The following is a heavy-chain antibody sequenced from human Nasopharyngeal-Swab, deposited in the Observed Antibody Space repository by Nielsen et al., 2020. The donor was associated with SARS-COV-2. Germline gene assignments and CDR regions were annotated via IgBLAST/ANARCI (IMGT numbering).Heavy chain of an antibody. CDR2: IDPNSGGT. J-gene: IGHJ3*02. V-gene: IGHV1-2*02. Sequence: ASVKVSCKASVYTFTGYYMHWVRPAPGQGLEWMGWIDPNSGGTNYAQKFQGRVTMTRDTSISTADMELSRLRSDDTAVYYCARDATMIVVGDDAFDIWGQGTMVTVSS. CDR1: VYTFTGYY. CDR3: ARDATMIVVGDDAFDI. D-gene: IGHD3-22*01.